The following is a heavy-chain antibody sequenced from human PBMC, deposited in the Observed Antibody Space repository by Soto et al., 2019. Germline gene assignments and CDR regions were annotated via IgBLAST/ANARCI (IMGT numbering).Heavy chain of an antibody. CDR2: ISGSGGST. CDR3: AKDMEAYYYGSGSYYT. J-gene: IGHJ4*02. D-gene: IGHD3-10*01. CDR1: EFTFSGAP. V-gene: IGHV3-23*01. Sequence: GGSLRQSGVASEFTFSGAPRSWVRQAPGKGLEWVSAISGSGGSTYYADSVKGRFTISRDNSKNTLYLQMNSLRAEDTAVYYCAKDMEAYYYGSGSYYTWGQGTLVTVSS.